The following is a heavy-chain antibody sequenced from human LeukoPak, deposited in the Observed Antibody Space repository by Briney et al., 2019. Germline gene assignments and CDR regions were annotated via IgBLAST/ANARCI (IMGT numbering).Heavy chain of an antibody. J-gene: IGHJ3*02. Sequence: PSETLSLTCTVSGVSISSGSYYWSWIRQPAGKGLEWIGRIYTSGSTNYNPSLNSRVTISVDTSKNQFSLKLSSVTAADTAVYYCAREGPNLVDAFDIWGQGTMVTVSS. V-gene: IGHV4-61*02. CDR1: GVSISSGSYY. D-gene: IGHD3-16*01. CDR3: AREGPNLVDAFDI. CDR2: IYTSGST.